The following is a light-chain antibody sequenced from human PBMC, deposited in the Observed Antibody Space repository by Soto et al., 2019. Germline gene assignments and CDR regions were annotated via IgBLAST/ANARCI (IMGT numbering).Light chain of an antibody. CDR2: GAD. J-gene: IGKJ4*01. V-gene: IGKV3-20*01. Sequence: EIVLTQTPGTLSLSPGERATLFCRASQSVSSSYLAWYQQKPGQAPRLLIYGADNRATGIPDRVSGSGSGTDFTLTISRLEPEDFAVYYCQQYGGSPFTFGGGTKVDIK. CDR3: QQYGGSPFT. CDR1: QSVSSSY.